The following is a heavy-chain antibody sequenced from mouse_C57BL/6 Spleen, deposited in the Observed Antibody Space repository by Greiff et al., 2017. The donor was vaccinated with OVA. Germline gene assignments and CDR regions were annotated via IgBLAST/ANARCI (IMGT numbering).Heavy chain of an antibody. D-gene: IGHD1-1*01. CDR2: IYPGDGDT. V-gene: IGHV1-82*01. Sequence: QVQLQQSGPELVKPGASVKISCKASGYAFSSSWMNWVKQRPGKGLEWIGRIYPGDGDTNYNGKFKGKATLTADKSSSTAYMQLSSLTSEDSAVYFCARRDYGSSDAMDYWGQGTSVTASS. CDR3: ARRDYGSSDAMDY. CDR1: GYAFSSSW. J-gene: IGHJ4*01.